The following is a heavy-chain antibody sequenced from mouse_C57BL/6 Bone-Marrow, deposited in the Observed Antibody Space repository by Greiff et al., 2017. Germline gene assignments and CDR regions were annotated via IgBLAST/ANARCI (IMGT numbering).Heavy chain of an antibody. CDR2: ISHGGGST. Sequence: EVMLVEPGGGLVQPGGSLKLSCAASGFTFSDYYMYWVRQTPEKRLEWVAYISHGGGSTYYPETVKGRFTISRDNAKNTLYLQMSRLKSEDTAMYYCAKRSLHDYALDDWGQGTSVTVSS. V-gene: IGHV5-12*01. D-gene: IGHD2-1*01. J-gene: IGHJ4*01. CDR3: AKRSLHDYALDD. CDR1: GFTFSDYY.